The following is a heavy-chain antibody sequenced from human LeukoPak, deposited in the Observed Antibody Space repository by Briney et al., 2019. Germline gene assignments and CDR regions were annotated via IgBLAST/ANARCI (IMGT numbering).Heavy chain of an antibody. D-gene: IGHD6-19*01. CDR2: ISAYSGNT. Sequence: ASVKVSCKASGYTFTSYGISWVRQAPGQGLEWMGWISAYSGNTHYTQNLQGRVTMTTDTSTGTAYMELRSLRSDDTAVYYCARGKGIAVAGTVDYWGQGTLVTVSS. CDR1: GYTFTSYG. J-gene: IGHJ4*02. V-gene: IGHV1-18*01. CDR3: ARGKGIAVAGTVDY.